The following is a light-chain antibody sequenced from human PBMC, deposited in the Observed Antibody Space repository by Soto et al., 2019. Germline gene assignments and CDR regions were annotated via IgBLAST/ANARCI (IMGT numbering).Light chain of an antibody. V-gene: IGKV3-11*01. J-gene: IGKJ4*01. CDR2: GAS. CDR1: QSVSSY. Sequence: EIGLTQSPATLSLSPGERATLSCTASQSVSSYLAWYQQKPGQAPRLLIYGASTRATGIPARFSGSGSWTDFTLTISSLEPEDFAVYYCQQRSDWPLTFGGGTKVDI. CDR3: QQRSDWPLT.